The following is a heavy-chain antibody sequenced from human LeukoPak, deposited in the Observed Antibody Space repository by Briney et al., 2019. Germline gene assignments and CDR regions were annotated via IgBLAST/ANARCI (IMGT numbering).Heavy chain of an antibody. CDR1: GGTFSSYA. Sequence: SVKVSCKASGGTFSSYAISWVRQAPGQGLEWMGRIIPILGIANYAQKFQGRVTITADKSTSTAYMELSSLRSEDTAVYYCARDGGGYDYVWGSYRYNPFDYWGQGTLVTVSS. V-gene: IGHV1-69*04. D-gene: IGHD3-16*02. CDR2: IIPILGIA. CDR3: ARDGGGYDYVWGSYRYNPFDY. J-gene: IGHJ4*02.